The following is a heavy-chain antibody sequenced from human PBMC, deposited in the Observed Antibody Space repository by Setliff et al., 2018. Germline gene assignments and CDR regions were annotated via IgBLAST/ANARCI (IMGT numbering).Heavy chain of an antibody. D-gene: IGHD5-18*01. CDR2: IYIGGSA. Sequence: SETLSLTCTVSGYSISSGYYWGWIRQPPGKGLEWIGHIYIGGSANYNPSLKSRVTMSIDTSKNQFSLKLNSVTAADTAVYYCASLSPLRGYSYGIDYWGQGTLVTVSS. CDR3: ASLSPLRGYSYGIDY. V-gene: IGHV4-38-2*02. CDR1: GYSISSGYY. J-gene: IGHJ4*02.